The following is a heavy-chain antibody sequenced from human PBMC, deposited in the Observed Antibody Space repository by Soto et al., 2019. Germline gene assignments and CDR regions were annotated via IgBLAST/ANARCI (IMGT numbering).Heavy chain of an antibody. CDR2: IWYDGSNK. Sequence: GSLRLSCAASGFTFSSYGMHWVRQAPGKGLEWVAVIWYDGSNKYYADSVKGRFTISRDNSKNTLYLQMNSLRAEDTAVYYCARDRLERRQGYFDYWGQGTLVTVSS. CDR3: ARDRLERRQGYFDY. D-gene: IGHD1-1*01. J-gene: IGHJ4*02. CDR1: GFTFSSYG. V-gene: IGHV3-33*01.